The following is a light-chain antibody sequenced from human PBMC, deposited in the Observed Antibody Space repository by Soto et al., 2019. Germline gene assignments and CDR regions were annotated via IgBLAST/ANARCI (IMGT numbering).Light chain of an antibody. Sequence: QSVLTQPASVSGSPGQSITISCTGTSSDVGGYNYVSWYQRHPGKAPKLIIYDVSNRPSGVPNRFSGSKSGNTASLTISGLQAEDEADYYCSSYTSSGTLVFGGGTQLTVL. CDR2: DVS. V-gene: IGLV2-14*01. CDR3: SSYTSSGTLV. J-gene: IGLJ2*01. CDR1: SSDVGGYNY.